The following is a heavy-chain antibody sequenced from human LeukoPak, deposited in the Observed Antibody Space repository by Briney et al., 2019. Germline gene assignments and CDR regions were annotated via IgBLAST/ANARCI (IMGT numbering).Heavy chain of an antibody. CDR2: TDTSGRYV. Sequence: GGSLRLSCAASGFTFSNYGMNWVRQAPGKGLEWVSFTDTSGRYVYYGDSVKGRFTISRDNAKNLLFLQMNGLRAEDTALYYCARGRSIALLRGVAMSDGFDIWGQGAMVAVSS. CDR3: ARGRSIALLRGVAMSDGFDI. V-gene: IGHV3-21*06. D-gene: IGHD3-10*01. CDR1: GFTFSNYG. J-gene: IGHJ3*02.